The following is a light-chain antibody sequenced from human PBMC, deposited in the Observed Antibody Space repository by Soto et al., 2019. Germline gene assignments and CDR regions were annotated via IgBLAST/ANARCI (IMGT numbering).Light chain of an antibody. CDR2: EVN. J-gene: IGLJ1*01. Sequence: QSVLTQPASVSGSPGQSITISCTGNSSDVGYHNYVSWYRQHPGKAPRLMIYEVNNRPSGVSNRFSGSKSGNTASLTISGLQTEAEADYYCSSCTSSNALLYVFGTGTKVTVL. CDR1: SSDVGYHNY. CDR3: SSCTSSNALLYV. V-gene: IGLV2-14*01.